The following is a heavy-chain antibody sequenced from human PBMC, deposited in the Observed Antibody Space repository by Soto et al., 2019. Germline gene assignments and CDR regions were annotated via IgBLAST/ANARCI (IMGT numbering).Heavy chain of an antibody. CDR3: AGDRYHDITGYYYDFDL. J-gene: IGHJ4*02. CDR2: IYYTGTT. V-gene: IGHV4-38-2*02. CDR1: GYSISNGYY. D-gene: IGHD3-22*01. Sequence: PSETLSLTCAVSGYSISNGYYWGWIRQPPGKGLEWIGSIYYTGTTSYNPSLRCRVTISIDTSKNQFSLHLASVTAADTAVYYCAGDRYHDITGYYYDFDLWGLGTLVTVSS.